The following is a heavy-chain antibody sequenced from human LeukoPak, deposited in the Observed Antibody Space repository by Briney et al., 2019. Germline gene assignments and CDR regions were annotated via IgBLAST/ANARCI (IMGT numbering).Heavy chain of an antibody. Sequence: SETLSLTCTVSGGSVSTIDYYWGWIRQPPGKGLEWIGSVYYSGSTYYNAPLKSRVTISVDTSKNQFSLKLSSVTAADTAVYYCATHFSSLASGWFDPWGQGTLVTVSS. CDR3: ATHFSSLASGWFDP. D-gene: IGHD2-2*01. J-gene: IGHJ5*02. CDR1: GGSVSTIDYY. CDR2: VYYSGST. V-gene: IGHV4-39*07.